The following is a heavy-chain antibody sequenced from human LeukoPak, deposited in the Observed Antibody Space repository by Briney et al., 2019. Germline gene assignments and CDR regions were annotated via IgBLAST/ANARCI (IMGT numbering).Heavy chain of an antibody. D-gene: IGHD1-14*01. CDR2: IKQDGSEI. CDR3: ARHNPLWGY. Sequence: GGSLRLSCAASGFTFSDYWMSWVRQAPGKGLEWVANIKQDGSEIYYVDSVKGRFTISRDNAKNSLYLQMNSLRAEDTALYYCARHNPLWGYWGQGTLVTVSS. CDR1: GFTFSDYW. J-gene: IGHJ4*02. V-gene: IGHV3-7*04.